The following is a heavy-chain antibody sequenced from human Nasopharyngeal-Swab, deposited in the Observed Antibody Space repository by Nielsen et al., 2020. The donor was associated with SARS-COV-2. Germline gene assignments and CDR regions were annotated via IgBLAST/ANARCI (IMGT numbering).Heavy chain of an antibody. J-gene: IGHJ6*02. CDR1: GYTFTSYA. D-gene: IGHD3-3*01. CDR2: INTNTGNP. CDR3: AREEGITIFGVPIGFGYYGMDV. Sequence: ASVKVSCKASGYTFTSYAMNWVRQAPGQGLGWMGWINTNTGNPTYAQGFTGRFVFSLDTSVSTAYLQISSLKAEDTAVYYCAREEGITIFGVPIGFGYYGMDVWGQGTTVTVSS. V-gene: IGHV7-4-1*02.